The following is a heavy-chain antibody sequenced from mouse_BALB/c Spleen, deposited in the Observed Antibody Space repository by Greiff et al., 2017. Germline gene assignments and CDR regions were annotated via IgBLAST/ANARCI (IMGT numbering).Heavy chain of an antibody. CDR1: GYTFTSYW. CDR3: ARACGNYVYWYFDG. Sequence: VQLVESGAELAKPGASVKMSCKASGYTFTSYWMHWVKQRPGQGLEWIGYINPSTGYTEYNQKFKDKATLTADKSSSTAYMQLSSLTSEDSAVYDCARACGNYVYWYFDGWGAGTPVTVSA. J-gene: IGHJ1*01. D-gene: IGHD2-1*01. V-gene: IGHV1-7*01. CDR2: INPSTGYT.